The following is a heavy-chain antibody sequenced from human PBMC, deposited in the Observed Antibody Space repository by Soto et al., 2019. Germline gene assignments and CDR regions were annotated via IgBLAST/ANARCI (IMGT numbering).Heavy chain of an antibody. CDR2: IYHSGST. D-gene: IGHD5-18*01. V-gene: IGHV4-30-2*01. CDR1: GGSISSGGYS. J-gene: IGHJ5*02. CDR3: ARAAMAGANWFDP. Sequence: QLQLQESGSGLVKPSQTLSLTCAVSGGSISSGGYSWSWIRQPPGKGLEWIGYIYHSGSTYYDPSLKSRVTISVDRSKNQFSLKLSSVTAADTAVYYCARAAMAGANWFDPWGQGTLVTVSS.